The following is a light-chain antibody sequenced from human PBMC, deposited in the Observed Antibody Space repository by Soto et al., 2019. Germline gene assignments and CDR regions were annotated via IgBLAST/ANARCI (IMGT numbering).Light chain of an antibody. J-gene: IGLJ2*01. V-gene: IGLV2-14*01. Sequence: QSALTQPASVSGSPGQSITISCTGTSSDIGSCKFVSWYQHHPGKAPKLMIYEVTNRPSGVSNRFSGSKSANTASLTISGLQADDEADYYCSSCTSRSTLVFGGGTKLTVL. CDR2: EVT. CDR3: SSCTSRSTLV. CDR1: SSDIGSCKF.